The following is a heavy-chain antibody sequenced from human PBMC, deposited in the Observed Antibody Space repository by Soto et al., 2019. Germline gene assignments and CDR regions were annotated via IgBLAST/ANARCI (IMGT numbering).Heavy chain of an antibody. J-gene: IGHJ4*02. CDR3: ASPPGYISDWHYFEL. CDR2: ISPKSGGT. D-gene: IGHD2-21*02. V-gene: IGHV1-2*04. Sequence: SVKVCCKSSAYPLMNYYMHLVRQAPGQGFEWMGRISPKSGGTNYAQKFQGWVSMTWDTSLKTAYMELSSLMSDDTAVYYCASPPGYISDWHYFELWGQGTLVTVSS. CDR1: AYPLMNYY.